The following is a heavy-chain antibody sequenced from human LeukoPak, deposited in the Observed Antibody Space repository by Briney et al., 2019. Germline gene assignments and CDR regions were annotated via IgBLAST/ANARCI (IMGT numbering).Heavy chain of an antibody. CDR3: APIAADPGWQGFVP. D-gene: IGHD6-13*01. J-gene: IGHJ5*02. CDR2: ISSSDSTI. CDR1: GLTFSSYE. V-gene: IGHV3-48*03. Sequence: GGSLRLSCAASGLTFSSYEMNWVHQAPAKGRAGVSYISSSDSTISYEASVKGPCPLPSDNAKNSVYLQMKSLRDEDTAVYYCAPIAADPGWQGFVPWGRGTLVTVPS.